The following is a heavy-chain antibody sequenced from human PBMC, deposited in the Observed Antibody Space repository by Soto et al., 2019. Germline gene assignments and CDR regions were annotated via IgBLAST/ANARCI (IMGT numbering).Heavy chain of an antibody. Sequence: GASVKVSCKASGCTFTSYAISWVRQAPGQRLEWMGGIIPIFGKAKYAQKFQGRVTITADASTSTAYMELSSLRSEDTAVYYCARAIRVVVAATVYYNYYDMDVWGKG. J-gene: IGHJ6*03. CDR2: IIPIFGKA. V-gene: IGHV1-69*13. CDR3: ARAIRVVVAATVYYNYYDMDV. D-gene: IGHD2-15*01. CDR1: GCTFTSYA.